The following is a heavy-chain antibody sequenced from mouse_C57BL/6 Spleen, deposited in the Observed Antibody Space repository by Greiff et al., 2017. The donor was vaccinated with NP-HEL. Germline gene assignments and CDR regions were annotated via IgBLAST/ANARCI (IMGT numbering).Heavy chain of an antibody. Sequence: VKLMESGPELVKPGASVKISCKASGYAFSSSWMNWVKQRPGKGLEWIGRIYPGDGDTNYNGKFKGKATLTADKSSSTAYMQLSSLTSEDSAVYFCARDYDYDVEAMDYWGQGTSVTVSS. D-gene: IGHD2-4*01. J-gene: IGHJ4*01. CDR2: IYPGDGDT. V-gene: IGHV1-82*01. CDR3: ARDYDYDVEAMDY. CDR1: GYAFSSSW.